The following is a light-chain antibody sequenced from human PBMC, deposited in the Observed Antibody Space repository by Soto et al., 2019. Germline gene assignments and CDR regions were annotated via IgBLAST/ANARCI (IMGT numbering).Light chain of an antibody. Sequence: EIVMTQSPATLSVSPGETATLTCRASQTVSYNFAWYQQKPGQPPRLLLYRASTRATGVPDRFSASGFATEFTLSINGLQSEDFALYYCQQYDDWPRWTLGQGTKVDIK. CDR1: QTVSYN. CDR3: QQYDDWPRWT. V-gene: IGKV3-15*01. J-gene: IGKJ1*01. CDR2: RAS.